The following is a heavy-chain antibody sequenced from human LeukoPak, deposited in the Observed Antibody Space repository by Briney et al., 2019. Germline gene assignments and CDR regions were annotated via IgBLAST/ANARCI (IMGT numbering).Heavy chain of an antibody. CDR2: INHSGST. CDR1: GGSFSGYY. Sequence: SETLSLTCAVYGGSFSGYYWSWIRQPPGKGLEWIGEINHSGSTNYNPSLKSRVTISVDTSKNQFSLKLSSVTAADTAVYYCAKDLWFGEFGYFDYWGQGTLVTVSS. D-gene: IGHD3-10*01. V-gene: IGHV4-34*01. J-gene: IGHJ4*02. CDR3: AKDLWFGEFGYFDY.